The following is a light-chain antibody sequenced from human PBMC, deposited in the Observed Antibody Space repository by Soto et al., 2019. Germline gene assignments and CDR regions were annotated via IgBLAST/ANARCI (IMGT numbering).Light chain of an antibody. CDR1: QSVLYSSNNKNY. V-gene: IGKV4-1*01. CDR2: WAS. CDR3: QQYYSTPPYT. J-gene: IGKJ2*01. Sequence: DIVMTQSPDSLAVSLGERATINWKSSQSVLYSSNNKNYLAWYQQKTGQPPKLLIYWASTRESGVPDRFSGSGSGTDFTLTISSLQAEDVAVYYCQQYYSTPPYTFGQGTKLEIK.